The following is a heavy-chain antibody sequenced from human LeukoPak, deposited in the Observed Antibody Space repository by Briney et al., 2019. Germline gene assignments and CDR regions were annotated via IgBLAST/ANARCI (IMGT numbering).Heavy chain of an antibody. Sequence: PGGSLRLSCTASGFAFSSYSMSWVRQAPAKGLEWASPISGMSDSTYYADAVKGRFAISRDNSKDTVYLQMNSLRAEDTAVYYCAKDRYYGGTGAYFDNWGQGTLVTVSS. V-gene: IGHV3-23*01. CDR3: AKDRYYGGTGAYFDN. CDR1: GFAFSSYS. CDR2: ISGMSDST. J-gene: IGHJ4*02. D-gene: IGHD4-23*01.